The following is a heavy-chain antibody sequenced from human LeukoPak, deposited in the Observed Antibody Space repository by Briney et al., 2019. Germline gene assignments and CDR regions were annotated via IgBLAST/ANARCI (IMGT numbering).Heavy chain of an antibody. V-gene: IGHV3-7*04. CDR1: GCTFSSYW. CDR3: GREVPGGTTILDY. CDR2: IKEDGSVK. J-gene: IGHJ4*02. Sequence: GGSLRLSCAASGCTFSSYWMSWVRQAPGKGLEWVANIKEDGSVKNYVDSVKGRFTISRDNTKNSLYLQMNGLRADDTAVYFCGREVPGGTTILDYWGQGTLVTVSS. D-gene: IGHD1-7*01.